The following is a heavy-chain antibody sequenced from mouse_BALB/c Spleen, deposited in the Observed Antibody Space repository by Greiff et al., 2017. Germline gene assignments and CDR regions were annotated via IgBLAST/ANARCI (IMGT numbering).Heavy chain of an antibody. D-gene: IGHD2-10*01. CDR2: IDPETGGT. CDR3: TRGGSYYGNAWFAY. CDR1: GYTFTDYE. Sequence: QVQLQQSGAELVRPGASVTLSCKASGYTFTDYEMHWVKQTPVHGLEWIGAIDPETGGTAYNQKFKGKATLTADKSSSTAYMELRSLTSEDSAVYYCTRGGSYYGNAWFAYWGQGTLVTVSA. J-gene: IGHJ3*01. V-gene: IGHV1-15*01.